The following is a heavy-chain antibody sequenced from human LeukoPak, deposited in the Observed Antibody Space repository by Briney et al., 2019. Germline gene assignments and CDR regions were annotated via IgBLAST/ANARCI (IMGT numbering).Heavy chain of an antibody. Sequence: GGSLRLSCAASGFTFSSYWMSWVRQAPGKGLEWVANIKQDGSEKYHVDSVKGRFTISRDNAKNSLYLQMNSLRAEDTAVYYCARHGASSSGWYGWFDPWGQGTLVTVSS. V-gene: IGHV3-7*03. D-gene: IGHD6-19*01. J-gene: IGHJ5*02. CDR1: GFTFSSYW. CDR2: IKQDGSEK. CDR3: ARHGASSSGWYGWFDP.